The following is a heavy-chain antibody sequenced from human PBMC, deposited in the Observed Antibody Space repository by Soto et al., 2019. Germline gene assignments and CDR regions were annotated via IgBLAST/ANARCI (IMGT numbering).Heavy chain of an antibody. CDR2: IYHSGST. Sequence: SETLSLTCAVSGGSISSSNWWSCVRQPPGKGLEWIGEIYHSGSTNYNPSLKSRVTISVDKSKNQFSLKLSSVTAADTAVYYCTRESAPWGFEHWGQGTRVTVSS. CDR3: TRESAPWGFEH. J-gene: IGHJ4*02. V-gene: IGHV4-4*02. D-gene: IGHD7-27*01. CDR1: GGSISSSNW.